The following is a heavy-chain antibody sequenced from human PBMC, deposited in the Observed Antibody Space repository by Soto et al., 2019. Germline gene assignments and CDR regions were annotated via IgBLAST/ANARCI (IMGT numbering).Heavy chain of an antibody. V-gene: IGHV1-18*01. CDR3: ARDRQYHTSDSIDY. CDR1: HYTFTSYG. Sequence: QPQLVQSGPEVKKPGASVKVSCTASHYTFTSYGVSWVRQAPGQGREWMVWISSQNGNTVYAQKVQCRVTLPTDTSTSAGFMELRSMHSDYTALYYCARDRQYHTSDSIDYWGQGTLVTVSS. CDR2: ISSQNGNT. J-gene: IGHJ4*02. D-gene: IGHD2-2*01.